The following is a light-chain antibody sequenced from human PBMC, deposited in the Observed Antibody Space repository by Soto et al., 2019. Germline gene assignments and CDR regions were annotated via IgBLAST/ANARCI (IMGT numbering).Light chain of an antibody. CDR3: QQYNNWPRT. CDR2: GAS. Sequence: EIVMTQPQATLSVCTGERATLSCRASQSVSSNLAWYQQKPGQAPRLLIYGASTRATGIPARFSGSGSGTEFTLTISSLQSEDFAVYYCQQYNNWPRTFGQGTKVEIK. CDR1: QSVSSN. J-gene: IGKJ1*01. V-gene: IGKV3-15*01.